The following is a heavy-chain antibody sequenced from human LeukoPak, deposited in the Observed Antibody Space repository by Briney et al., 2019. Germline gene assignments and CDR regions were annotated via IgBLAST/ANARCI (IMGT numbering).Heavy chain of an antibody. CDR2: IYYSGST. CDR1: GGSISSGGYY. Sequence: PSQTLSLTCTVSGGSISSGGYYWSWIRQPPGKGLEWIGYIYYSGSTNYNPSLKSRVTISVDTSKNQFSLKLSSVTAADTAVYYCARSGIAAAGPPVDYWGQGTLVTVSS. J-gene: IGHJ4*02. V-gene: IGHV4-61*08. D-gene: IGHD6-13*01. CDR3: ARSGIAAAGPPVDY.